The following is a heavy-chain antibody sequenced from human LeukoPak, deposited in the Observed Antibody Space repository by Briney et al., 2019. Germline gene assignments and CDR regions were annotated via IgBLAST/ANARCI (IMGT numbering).Heavy chain of an antibody. CDR1: GFTFSRYE. CDR2: ISSSGNSV. Sequence: PGGSLRLSCAVSGFTFSRYEMHWVRQAPGKGLEWIPYISSSGNSVYYADSVKGRFTISRDNAKNSLYLQMNSLRAEDTAVYYCATLWVATAGVDPWGQGTLVTVSS. J-gene: IGHJ5*02. V-gene: IGHV3-48*03. D-gene: IGHD5-12*01. CDR3: ATLWVATAGVDP.